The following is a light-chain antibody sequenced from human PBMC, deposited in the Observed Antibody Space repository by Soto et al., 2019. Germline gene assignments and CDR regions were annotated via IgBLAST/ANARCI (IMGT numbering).Light chain of an antibody. Sequence: QSVLTQPASVSGSPGQSITISCTGTSSDVGHYNYVSWYQQHPSNAPKLVIYDVSIRASGVSDRFSGSKSGNTASLTISGLQAEDEADYYCCSYTTTTSRVFGTGTKVTVL. CDR3: CSYTTTTSRV. CDR1: SSDVGHYNY. CDR2: DVS. J-gene: IGLJ1*01. V-gene: IGLV2-14*03.